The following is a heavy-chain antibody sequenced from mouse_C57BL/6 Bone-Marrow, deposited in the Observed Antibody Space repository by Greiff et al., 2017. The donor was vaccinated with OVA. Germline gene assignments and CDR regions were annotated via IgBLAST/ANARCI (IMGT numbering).Heavy chain of an antibody. Sequence: LVESGPELVKPGASVKISCKASGYTFTDYYINWVKQRPGQGLEWIGWIYPGSGNTKYNEKFKGKATLTVDTSSSTAYMQLSSLASEDSAVYFCARGDWDYFDYWGQGTTLTVSS. V-gene: IGHV1-84*01. D-gene: IGHD4-1*01. J-gene: IGHJ2*01. CDR3: ARGDWDYFDY. CDR2: IYPGSGNT. CDR1: GYTFTDYY.